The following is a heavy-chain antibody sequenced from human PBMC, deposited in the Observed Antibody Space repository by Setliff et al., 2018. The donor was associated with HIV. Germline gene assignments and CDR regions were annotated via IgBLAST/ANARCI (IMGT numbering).Heavy chain of an antibody. Sequence: SVKVSCKASGGTFSSYAITWVRQAPGQGLEWMGGIIPIFGAANYAQKFQGRVTIAADESTSTAYMELSSLRSEDTAVYYCASGSHGEGATNYWGLGTLVTVSS. CDR1: GGTFSSYA. J-gene: IGHJ4*02. V-gene: IGHV1-69*13. CDR3: ASGSHGEGATNY. D-gene: IGHD1-26*01. CDR2: IIPIFGAA.